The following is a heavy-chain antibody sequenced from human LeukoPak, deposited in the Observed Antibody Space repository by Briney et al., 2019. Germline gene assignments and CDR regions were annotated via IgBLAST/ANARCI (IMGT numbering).Heavy chain of an antibody. V-gene: IGHV3-23*01. CDR2: ISGTGGRT. D-gene: IGHD6-13*01. CDR3: ASDGSSNYCYLTL. CDR1: GFAFSSDA. Sequence: PGGSLRLSCAASGFAFSSDAMDWVRQAPGKGLEWVSSISGTGGRTYYADSVKGRFTISRDNSKNTLDLQMNSLRADDKAVYYCASDGSSNYCYLTLWGQGTLVTVSS. J-gene: IGHJ4*02.